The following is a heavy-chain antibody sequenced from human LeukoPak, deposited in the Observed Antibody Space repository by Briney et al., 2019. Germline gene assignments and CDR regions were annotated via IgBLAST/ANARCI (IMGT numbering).Heavy chain of an antibody. V-gene: IGHV3-21*01. CDR2: ISRSSDYI. CDR3: TRKYGDPTRDAFDV. D-gene: IGHD4-17*01. Sequence: KTGGSLRLSCAASGFTFSSDSMNWLRQAPGKGLEWVSSISRSSDYIYYADSVKGRFIISRDNAKNSLFLQMNSLRAEDTAVYYCTRKYGDPTRDAFDVWGQGTMVTVSS. CDR1: GFTFSSDS. J-gene: IGHJ3*01.